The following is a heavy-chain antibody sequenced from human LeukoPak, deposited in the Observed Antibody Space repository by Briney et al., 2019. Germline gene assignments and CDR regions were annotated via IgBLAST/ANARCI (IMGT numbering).Heavy chain of an antibody. Sequence: ASVKVSCKASGYTFTSYAMHWVRQAPGQRLEWMGWINAGNGNTKYSQKFQGRVTITRDTSASTAYMELSSLRSEDTAVYYCARDIRYGDYEEWMDVWGQGTTVTVSS. V-gene: IGHV1-3*01. D-gene: IGHD4-17*01. CDR3: ARDIRYGDYEEWMDV. J-gene: IGHJ6*02. CDR1: GYTFTSYA. CDR2: INAGNGNT.